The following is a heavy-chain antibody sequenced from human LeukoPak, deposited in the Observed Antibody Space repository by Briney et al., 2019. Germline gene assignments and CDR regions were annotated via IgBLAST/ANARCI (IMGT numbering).Heavy chain of an antibody. J-gene: IGHJ4*02. V-gene: IGHV1-2*02. D-gene: IGHD6-19*01. CDR2: INPNSGGT. CDR3: ASLSVAGQYYYFDY. CDR1: GFTFTGYY. Sequence: ASVKVSCKASGFTFTGYYMHWVRQAPGQGLEWMGWINPNSGGTNYAQKFQGRVTMTRDTSISTAYMELSRLRSDDTAVYYCASLSVAGQYYYFDYWGQGTLVTVSS.